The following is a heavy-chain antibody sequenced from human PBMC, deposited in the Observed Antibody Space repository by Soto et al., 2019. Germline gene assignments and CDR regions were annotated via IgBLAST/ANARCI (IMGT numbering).Heavy chain of an antibody. D-gene: IGHD4-17*01. Sequence: PWGVRRLSCAASGFTFSSYAMSWVRQAPGKGLEWVSAISGSGGSTYYADSVKGRFTISRDNSKNTLYLQMNSLRAEDTAVYYCGWAYGDYYYYSYYMDVWGKGTSGTGFS. CDR2: ISGSGGST. V-gene: IGHV3-23*01. CDR1: GFTFSSYA. CDR3: GWAYGDYYYYSYYMDV. J-gene: IGHJ6*03.